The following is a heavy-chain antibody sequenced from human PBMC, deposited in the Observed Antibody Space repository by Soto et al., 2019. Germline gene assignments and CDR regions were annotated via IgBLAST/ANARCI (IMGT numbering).Heavy chain of an antibody. CDR3: ARGVELLWFGELTLNWFDP. V-gene: IGHV4-59*01. CDR2: IYYSGST. D-gene: IGHD3-10*01. Sequence: SETLSLTCTVSGGSISSYYWSWIRQPPGKGLEWIGYIYYSGSTNYNPSLKSRVTISVDTSKNQFSLKLSSVTAADTAVYYCARGVELLWFGELTLNWFDPWGQGTLVTVSS. J-gene: IGHJ5*02. CDR1: GGSISSYY.